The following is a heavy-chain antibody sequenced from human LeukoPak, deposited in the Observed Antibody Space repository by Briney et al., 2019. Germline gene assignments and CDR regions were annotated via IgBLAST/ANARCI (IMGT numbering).Heavy chain of an antibody. CDR2: IYPRDSDT. D-gene: IGHD6-6*01. CDR1: GYTFTSHW. Sequence: GESLKISCKGSGYTFTSHWIGWVRQMPGKGLEWMGVIYPRDSDTTYSPSFQGQVSTSADKSISTAYLQWSSLKASDTAMYYCARHRSSSSPVDYWGQGTLVTVSS. J-gene: IGHJ4*02. V-gene: IGHV5-51*01. CDR3: ARHRSSSSPVDY.